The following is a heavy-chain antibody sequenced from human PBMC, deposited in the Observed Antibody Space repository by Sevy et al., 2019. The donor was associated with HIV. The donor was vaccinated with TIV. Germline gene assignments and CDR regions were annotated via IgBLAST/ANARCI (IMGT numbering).Heavy chain of an antibody. V-gene: IGHV1-24*01. CDR1: GYTLTEFS. D-gene: IGHD3-22*01. CDR2: FDPEDGET. Sequence: ASVKVSCKVSGYTLTEFSMHWVRQAPGKGLEWMGTFDPEDGETIYVQKFQGRVTMTEDTSTDIASMELSSLRSEDTAVYYCATTKHYYDSSGYPFDYWGQGTLVTVSS. CDR3: ATTKHYYDSSGYPFDY. J-gene: IGHJ4*02.